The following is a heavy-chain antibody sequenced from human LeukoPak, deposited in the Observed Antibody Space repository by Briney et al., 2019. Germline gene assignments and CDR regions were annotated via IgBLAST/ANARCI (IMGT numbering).Heavy chain of an antibody. J-gene: IGHJ5*02. D-gene: IGHD6-19*01. CDR2: ISGSGGST. CDR1: GFTFSSYA. Sequence: GGSLRLSCAASGFTFSSYAMSWVRQAPGKGLEWVSAISGSGGSTYYADSVKGRFTISRDNSKNTLYLQMNSLRAEDTAVYYCAKFLRGVGSGCLDPWGQGTLVTVSS. V-gene: IGHV3-23*01. CDR3: AKFLRGVGSGCLDP.